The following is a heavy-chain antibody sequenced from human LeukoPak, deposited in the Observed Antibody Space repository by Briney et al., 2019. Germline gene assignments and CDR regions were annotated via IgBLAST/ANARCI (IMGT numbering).Heavy chain of an antibody. Sequence: GTSVNVSCKSSGCTFTTSAVQWVRQARGQRLEWIGWIVVDRGNTNYAQKFQERVTITRDMYTGSAHIELSSLRSEDTAMYYCAAGSSGWYVDYWGQGTLVTVSS. CDR3: AAGSSGWYVDY. J-gene: IGHJ4*02. CDR1: GCTFTTSA. V-gene: IGHV1-58*01. CDR2: IVVDRGNT. D-gene: IGHD6-19*01.